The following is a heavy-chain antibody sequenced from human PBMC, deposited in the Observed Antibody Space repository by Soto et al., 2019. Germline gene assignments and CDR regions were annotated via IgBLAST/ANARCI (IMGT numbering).Heavy chain of an antibody. CDR2: INPNSGGT. D-gene: IGHD3-3*01. CDR1: GYTFTGYY. V-gene: IGHV1-2*04. CDR3: ARDEVYTIFGVVNYYGMDV. J-gene: IGHJ6*02. Sequence: ASVKVSCKASGYTFTGYYMHWVRQAPGQGLEWMGWINPNSGGTNYAQKFQGWVTMTRDTSISTAYMELSRLRSDDTAVYYCARDEVYTIFGVVNYYGMDVWGQGTTVTVSS.